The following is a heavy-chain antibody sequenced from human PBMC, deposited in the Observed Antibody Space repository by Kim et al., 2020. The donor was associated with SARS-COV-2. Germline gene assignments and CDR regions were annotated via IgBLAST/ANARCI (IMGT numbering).Heavy chain of an antibody. J-gene: IGHJ5*02. V-gene: IGHV3-23*01. CDR3: ARDHGLDP. CDR2: GGGNS. D-gene: IGHD2-8*01. Sequence: GGGNSYDADSAKGRFTVSRDNVNNTLSLQMTSLRAEDTAVYYCARDHGLDPWGQGTLVTVSS.